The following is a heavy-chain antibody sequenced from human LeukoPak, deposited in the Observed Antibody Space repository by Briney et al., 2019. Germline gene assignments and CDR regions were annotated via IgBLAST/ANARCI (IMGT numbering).Heavy chain of an antibody. CDR1: GYTFTSYG. J-gene: IGHJ4*02. V-gene: IGHV1-18*01. CDR2: ISAYNGNT. Sequence: ASVKVSCKASGYTFTSYGISWVRQAPGQGLEWMGWISAYNGNTNYAQKLQGRVTMTTDTSTSTAYMELRSLRSDDTAVYYCARDGYYDFWSGWKYYFDYWGQGTLVTVSS. D-gene: IGHD3-3*01. CDR3: ARDGYYDFWSGWKYYFDY.